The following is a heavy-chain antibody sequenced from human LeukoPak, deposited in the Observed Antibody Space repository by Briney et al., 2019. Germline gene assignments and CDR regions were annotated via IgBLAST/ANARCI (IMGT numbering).Heavy chain of an antibody. CDR3: ATGGHYYGSAYYYYYGMDV. V-gene: IGHV1-24*01. D-gene: IGHD3-10*01. CDR1: GYTLTELS. CDR2: FDPEDGET. J-gene: IGHJ6*02. Sequence: ASVKVFCKVSGYTLTELSMHWVRQAPGKGLEWMGGFDPEDGETIYAQKFQGRVTMTEDTSTDTAYMELSSLRSEDTAVYYCATGGHYYGSAYYYYYGMDVWGQGTTVTVSS.